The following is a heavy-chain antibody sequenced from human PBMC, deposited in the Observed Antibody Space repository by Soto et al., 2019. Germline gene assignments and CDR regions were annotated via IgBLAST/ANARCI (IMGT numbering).Heavy chain of an antibody. D-gene: IGHD3-16*01. J-gene: IGHJ4*02. CDR2: ISGGGST. V-gene: IGHV3-53*01. Sequence: EVQLVESGGGLIQAGGSLRLSCAASGFTVSSSYMSWVRQAPGKGLEWVSLISGGGSTYFSDSVKGRFTISRDNSKNTLNLLMRSLRAEDTAVYYCARGSPSMTYFGEYHFDYWGQGSLVTVSS. CDR3: ARGSPSMTYFGEYHFDY. CDR1: GFTVSSSY.